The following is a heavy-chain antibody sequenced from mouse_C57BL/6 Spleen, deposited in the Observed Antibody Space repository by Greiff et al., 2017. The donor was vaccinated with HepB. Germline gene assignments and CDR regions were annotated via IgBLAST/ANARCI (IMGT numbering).Heavy chain of an antibody. J-gene: IGHJ4*01. V-gene: IGHV1-19*01. CDR3: ARDGYYAMDY. CDR2: INPYNGGT. CDR1: GYTFTDYY. D-gene: IGHD2-3*01. Sequence: SGPVLVKPGASVKMSCKASGYTFTDYYMNWVKQSHGKSLEWIGVINPYNGGTSYNQKFKGKATLTVDKSSSTAYMELNSLTSEDSAVYYCARDGYYAMDYWGQGTSVTVSS.